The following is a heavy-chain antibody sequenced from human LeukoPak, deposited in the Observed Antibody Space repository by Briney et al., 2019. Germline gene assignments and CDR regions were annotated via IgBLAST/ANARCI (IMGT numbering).Heavy chain of an antibody. CDR2: VWYDGSDE. CDR3: ARAGYYGSGSQDTFDY. Sequence: GGSLRLSCAASGFTFSSYSMNWVRQAPGKGLAWVAVVWYDGSDEYYADSVKGRFTISRDNSKNTLYLQMNSLRAEDTAVYYCARAGYYGSGSQDTFDYWGQGTLVTVSS. J-gene: IGHJ4*02. CDR1: GFTFSSYS. D-gene: IGHD3-10*01. V-gene: IGHV3-33*08.